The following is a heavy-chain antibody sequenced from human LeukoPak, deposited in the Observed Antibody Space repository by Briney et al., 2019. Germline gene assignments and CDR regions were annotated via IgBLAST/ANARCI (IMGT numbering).Heavy chain of an antibody. CDR3: VRGLGSGYSYAYGVY. CDR1: GFTFSSYW. J-gene: IGHJ4*02. CDR2: INGDGSDT. V-gene: IGHV3-74*01. D-gene: IGHD5-18*01. Sequence: PGGSLRLSCEASGFTFSSYWMHWVRQTPGKGLVWVSRINGDGSDTNSADSVKGRFTISRDNAKNTLYLQMSSLRAEDTAVYYCVRGLGSGYSYAYGVYWGQGTLVTVSS.